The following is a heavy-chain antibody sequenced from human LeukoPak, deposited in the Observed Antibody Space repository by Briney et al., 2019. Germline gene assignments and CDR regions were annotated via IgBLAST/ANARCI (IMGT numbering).Heavy chain of an antibody. J-gene: IGHJ4*02. Sequence: ASVKVSCKASGYTFTSYDINWVRQATGQGLEWMGWMNPNSGNTGYAQKFQGRVTMTTDTSTSTAYMELRSLRSDDTAVYYCARDLAAAAGPRDWGQGTLVTVSS. CDR1: GYTFTSYD. CDR2: MNPNSGNT. CDR3: ARDLAAAAGPRD. V-gene: IGHV1-8*01. D-gene: IGHD6-13*01.